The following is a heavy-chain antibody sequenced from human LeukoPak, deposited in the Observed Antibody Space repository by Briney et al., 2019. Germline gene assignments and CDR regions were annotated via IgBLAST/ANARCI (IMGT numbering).Heavy chain of an antibody. Sequence: SVKVSCKASGGTFSSYAISWVRQAPGQGLEWMGGIIPIFGTANYAQKFQGRVTITADKSTSTAYMELSSLRSEDTAVYYCARALDTAMVANYYYYMDVWGKGTTVTVSS. CDR1: GGTFSSYA. D-gene: IGHD5-18*01. CDR2: IIPIFGTA. J-gene: IGHJ6*03. CDR3: ARALDTAMVANYYYYMDV. V-gene: IGHV1-69*06.